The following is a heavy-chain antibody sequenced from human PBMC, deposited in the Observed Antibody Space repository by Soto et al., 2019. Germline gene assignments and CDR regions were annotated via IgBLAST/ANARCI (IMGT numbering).Heavy chain of an antibody. CDR3: AKNWGNDAFDI. CDR1: GFTFSSYS. Sequence: GGSLRLPCAASGFTFSSYSMNWVRQAPGKGLEWVSVIYSGGSTYYADSVKGRFTISRDNSRNTLYLQMNSLRAEDTAVYYCAKNWGNDAFDIWGQGTMVTVSS. CDR2: IYSGGST. J-gene: IGHJ3*02. V-gene: IGHV3-53*01. D-gene: IGHD7-27*01.